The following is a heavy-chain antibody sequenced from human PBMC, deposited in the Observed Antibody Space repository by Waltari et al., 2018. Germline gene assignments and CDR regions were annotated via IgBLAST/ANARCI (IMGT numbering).Heavy chain of an antibody. Sequence: QVQLVESGGGVVQPGRSLRLSCAASGFTFSSYGMHWVRQAPGTGLEWVAVRWYDGSNKYYADSVKGRFTISRDNSKNTLYLQMNSLRAEDTAVYYCARDQRATYYYGSGSYIGGDYWGQGTLVTVSS. CDR1: GFTFSSYG. CDR3: ARDQRATYYYGSGSYIGGDY. V-gene: IGHV3-33*01. D-gene: IGHD3-10*01. CDR2: RWYDGSNK. J-gene: IGHJ4*02.